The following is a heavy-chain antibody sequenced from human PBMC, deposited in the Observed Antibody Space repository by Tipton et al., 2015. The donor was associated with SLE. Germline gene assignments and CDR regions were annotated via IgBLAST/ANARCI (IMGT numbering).Heavy chain of an antibody. D-gene: IGHD6-19*01. CDR3: ARETEDTGWIHSRDYIYYYYYVDV. CDR1: GGSISNTNHY. V-gene: IGHV4-61*02. J-gene: IGHJ6*03. Sequence: TLSLTCSVSGGSISNTNHYWAWIRQPPGEGLEWIGRIFTSGNTNYNPSLKSRVTISVDTSKNQFSLELSSVTAADTAVYYCARETEDTGWIHSRDYIYYYYYVDVWGQGTTVTVSS. CDR2: IFTSGNT.